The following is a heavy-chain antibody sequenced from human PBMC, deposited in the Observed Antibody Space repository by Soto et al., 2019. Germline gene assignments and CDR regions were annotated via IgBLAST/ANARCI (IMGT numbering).Heavy chain of an antibody. J-gene: IGHJ4*02. D-gene: IGHD5-12*01. Sequence: PSETLSLTCTVSGGSISSYYWSWIRQPPGKGLEGIGYIYYSGSTNYNPSLKSRVTISVDTSKNQFSLKLSSVTAADTAVYYCARGGGEMATIFRFDYWGQGTLVTVSS. V-gene: IGHV4-59*12. CDR3: ARGGGEMATIFRFDY. CDR1: GGSISSYY. CDR2: IYYSGST.